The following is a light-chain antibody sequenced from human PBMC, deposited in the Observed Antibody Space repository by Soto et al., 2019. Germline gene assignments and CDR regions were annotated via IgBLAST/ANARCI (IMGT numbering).Light chain of an antibody. V-gene: IGKV3-20*01. CDR3: QQDSSSPT. CDR2: GAS. Sequence: EIVLTQSPGTLSLSPGERATLSCRASQSVSSSYLAWYQQKPGQAPRLLIYGASSRATGIPDRFSGSGSGTDFTLTISRLEPEDYAVYYCQQDSSSPTFGQGTKVVIK. CDR1: QSVSSSY. J-gene: IGKJ1*01.